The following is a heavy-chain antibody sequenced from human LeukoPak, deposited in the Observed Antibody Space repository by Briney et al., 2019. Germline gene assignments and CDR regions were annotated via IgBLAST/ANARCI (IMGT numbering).Heavy chain of an antibody. D-gene: IGHD1-1*01. CDR3: ARDMGDWNARQGSWFDP. V-gene: IGHV3-30*04. J-gene: IGHJ5*02. CDR1: GFTFSSYA. CDR2: ISYDGSNK. Sequence: GGSLRLSCAASGFTFSSYAMHWVRQAPGKGLEWVAVISYDGSNKYYADSVKGRFTISRDNSQNTLYLQMNSLRAEDTAVYYCARDMGDWNARQGSWFDPWGQGTLVTVSS.